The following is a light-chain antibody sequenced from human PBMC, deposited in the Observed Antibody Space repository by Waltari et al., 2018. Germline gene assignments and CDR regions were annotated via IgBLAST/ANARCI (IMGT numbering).Light chain of an antibody. CDR2: GNN. CDR1: SSNIGADSD. CDR3: QSYDSSLIASV. V-gene: IGLV1-40*01. J-gene: IGLJ2*01. Sequence: QSGLTQPPSVSGAPGQSVTISCTGTSSNIGADSDVQWYQVLPGTAPKLLIFGNNHRPSGVPDRFSGSKSGTSASLAITGLQAEDEADYYCQSYDSSLIASVFGGGTKLTVL.